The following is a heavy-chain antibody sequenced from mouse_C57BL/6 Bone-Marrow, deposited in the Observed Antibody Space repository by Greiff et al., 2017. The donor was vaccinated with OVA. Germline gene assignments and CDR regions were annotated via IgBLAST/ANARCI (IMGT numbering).Heavy chain of an antibody. CDR3: ARELLPYFDY. J-gene: IGHJ2*01. CDR2: IDPSDSYT. Sequence: QVQLQQPGAELVMPGASVKLSCKASGYTFTSYWMHWVKQRPGQGLEWIGEIDPSDSYTNYNQKFTGKSTLTVDKSSSTAYMQLSSMTSEESAVYYCARELLPYFDYWGQGTTLTVSS. V-gene: IGHV1-69*01. CDR1: GYTFTSYW. D-gene: IGHD1-1*01.